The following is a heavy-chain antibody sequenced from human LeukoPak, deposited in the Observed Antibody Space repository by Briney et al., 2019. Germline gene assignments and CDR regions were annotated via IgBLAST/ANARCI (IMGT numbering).Heavy chain of an antibody. CDR3: ARVGGADTNYDILTGIDY. J-gene: IGHJ4*02. CDR1: GGSISSGGYY. V-gene: IGHV4-31*03. Sequence: PSQTLSLTCTVSGGSISSGGYYWSWIRQHPGKGLEWIGYIYYSGSTYYNPSLKSRVTISVDTSKNQFSLKLSSVAAADTAVYYCARVGGADTNYDILTGIDYWGQGTLVTVSS. CDR2: IYYSGST. D-gene: IGHD3-9*01.